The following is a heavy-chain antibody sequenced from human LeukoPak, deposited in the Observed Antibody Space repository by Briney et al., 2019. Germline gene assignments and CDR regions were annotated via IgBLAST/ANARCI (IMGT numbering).Heavy chain of an antibody. Sequence: ASVKVSCKASGYSFTSYDINWVRQATGQGPEWIGWMNPSSGNTGYAQRFQGRVTMTRDTSTSTAYLELSSLRSEDSAVYYCAAHTYYFSSGSFGHWGQGTLVTVSS. J-gene: IGHJ4*02. D-gene: IGHD3-10*01. CDR3: AAHTYYFSSGSFGH. CDR1: GYSFTSYD. CDR2: MNPSSGNT. V-gene: IGHV1-8*01.